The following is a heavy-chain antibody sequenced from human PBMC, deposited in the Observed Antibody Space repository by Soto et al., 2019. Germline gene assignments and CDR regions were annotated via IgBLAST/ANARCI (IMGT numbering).Heavy chain of an antibody. CDR1: GGSIRSVVYY. J-gene: IGHJ5*01. Sequence: QVQLQESGPGLVKPSQTLSLTCAVSGGSIRSVVYYWSWLRQLPGKGLEWLGYISYRGATYTNPSVRRRVSSTLATNQDTFAQKVATVTAADTAVYYCGGMGAQGSRHEFFDCWGRGVLATFSS. D-gene: IGHD3-16*01. V-gene: IGHV4-31*11. CDR3: GGMGAQGSRHEFFDC. CDR2: ISYRGAT.